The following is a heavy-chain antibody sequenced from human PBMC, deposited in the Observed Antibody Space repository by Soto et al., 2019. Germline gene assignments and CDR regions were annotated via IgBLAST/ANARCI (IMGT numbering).Heavy chain of an antibody. V-gene: IGHV3-30-3*01. D-gene: IGHD3-10*01. Sequence: VGSLRLSCVASRFSFSSYAMHWIRQSPGRGLEWMAVISSGGTYQSYADSVRGRFTISRDNSNNTLYAQIDNLTTADTGVFYCAREWNYSFDYWSQGTLVTVSS. CDR3: AREWNYSFDY. CDR1: RFSFSSYA. J-gene: IGHJ4*02. CDR2: ISSGGTYQ.